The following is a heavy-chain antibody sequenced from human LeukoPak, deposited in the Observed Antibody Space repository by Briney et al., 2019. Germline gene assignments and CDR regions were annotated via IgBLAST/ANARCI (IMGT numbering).Heavy chain of an antibody. D-gene: IGHD3-22*01. Sequence: SETLSLTCTVSGGSIRNYYWSWIRQPPGKGLEWIGYIHYSGSTNYNPSLKSRVTISVDTSKNQFSLKLSSVTAADTAVYYCAREHAAFYYDSSGQADYFDYWGQGTLVTVSS. V-gene: IGHV4-59*08. CDR2: IHYSGST. CDR1: GGSIRNYY. CDR3: AREHAAFYYDSSGQADYFDY. J-gene: IGHJ4*02.